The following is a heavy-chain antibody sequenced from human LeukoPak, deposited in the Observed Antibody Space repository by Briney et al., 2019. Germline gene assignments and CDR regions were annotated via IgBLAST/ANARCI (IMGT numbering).Heavy chain of an antibody. V-gene: IGHV3-7*01. D-gene: IGHD3/OR15-3a*01. CDR3: VRDGRPLDY. CDR2: IKQDGGER. J-gene: IGHJ4*02. CDR1: GFTFDNYC. Sequence: GGSLRLSCTASGFTFDNYCMTWVRQPPGKGLEWVANIKQDGGERYYVDSVRGRFTISRDNSKNSLYLQMNSLRAEDTAVYYCVRDGRPLDYWGQGTLVIVS.